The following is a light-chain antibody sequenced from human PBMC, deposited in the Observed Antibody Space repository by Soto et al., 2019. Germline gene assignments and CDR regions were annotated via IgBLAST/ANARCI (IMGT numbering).Light chain of an antibody. Sequence: EIVLTQSPGTLSLSPGERATLSCRASQSVSSNLAWYLQKPGQAPRLLIYGASTRATGIPARFSASGSGTEFTLTISSLQSEDFAVYYCQQYNNWPPTFGQGTKVDIK. CDR1: QSVSSN. V-gene: IGKV3-15*01. CDR3: QQYNNWPPT. J-gene: IGKJ1*01. CDR2: GAS.